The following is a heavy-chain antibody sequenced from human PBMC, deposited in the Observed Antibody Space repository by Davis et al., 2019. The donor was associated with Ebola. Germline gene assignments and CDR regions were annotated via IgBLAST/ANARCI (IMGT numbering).Heavy chain of an antibody. CDR2: ISGSGMNV. CDR1: GFTFSRNA. D-gene: IGHD5-18*01. Sequence: GESLKISCAASGFTFSRNAMSWVRQPPGKGLEWVSGISGSGMNVYYVDSVKGRFTISRDNAKNSLYLQMNSLRDEDTAVYYCARGRIQLWDLDYWGQGTLVTVSS. CDR3: ARGRIQLWDLDY. J-gene: IGHJ4*02. V-gene: IGHV3-48*02.